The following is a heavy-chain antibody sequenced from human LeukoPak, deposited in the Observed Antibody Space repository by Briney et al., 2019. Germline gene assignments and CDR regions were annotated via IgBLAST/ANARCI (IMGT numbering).Heavy chain of an antibody. CDR1: GDSVSSGTYY. CDR3: ARGPYV. CDR2: TSYSGST. V-gene: IGHV4-61*01. J-gene: IGHJ3*01. Sequence: SETLSLTCTVSGDSVSSGTYYWSWVRQPPGKGLEWIGFTSYSGSTNYNPSLKSRITISVDMSKNQFSLKVRSVTAADTAVYYCARGPYVWGQGTMVTVPS.